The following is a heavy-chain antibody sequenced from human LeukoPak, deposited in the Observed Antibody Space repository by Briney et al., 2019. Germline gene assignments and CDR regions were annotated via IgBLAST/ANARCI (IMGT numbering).Heavy chain of an antibody. D-gene: IGHD6-13*01. J-gene: IGHJ1*01. CDR2: ISSSSSYI. V-gene: IGHV3-21*01. CDR3: ARDLVAAAGNDGFAY. Sequence: GGPLRLSCAASGFTFSSYSMNWVRQAPGKGLEWVSSISSSSSYIYYAESVKGRFTISRDNAKNSLYLQMNSLRAEDTTVYYCARDLVAAAGNDGFAYWGQGPLATVTS. CDR1: GFTFSSYS.